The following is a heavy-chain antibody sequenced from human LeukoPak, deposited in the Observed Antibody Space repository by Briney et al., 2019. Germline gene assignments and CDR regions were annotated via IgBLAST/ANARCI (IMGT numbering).Heavy chain of an antibody. J-gene: IGHJ5*02. CDR3: ARRGLPAMVRGVIRKNWFDP. Sequence: SETLSLTCAVYGGSFSGYYWSWIRQPPGKGLEWIGEINHSGSTNYNPSLKSRVTISVDTSKNQFSLKLSSVTAADTAVYYCARRGLPAMVRGVIRKNWFDPRGQGTLVTVSS. D-gene: IGHD3-10*01. CDR2: INHSGST. CDR1: GGSFSGYY. V-gene: IGHV4-34*01.